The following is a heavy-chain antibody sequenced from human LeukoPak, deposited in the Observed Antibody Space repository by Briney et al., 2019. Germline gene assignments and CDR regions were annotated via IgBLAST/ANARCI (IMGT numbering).Heavy chain of an antibody. V-gene: IGHV3-7*01. CDR3: ASRRAFGI. CDR2: IKQDGSEK. CDR1: GFTFSTYS. J-gene: IGHJ3*02. Sequence: GGSLRLSCAASGFTFSTYSMSWVRQAPGKGLEWVANIKQDGSEKYYVDSVKGRFTISRDNAKNSLYLQMNSLRAEDTAVYYCASRRAFGIWGQGTMVTVSS.